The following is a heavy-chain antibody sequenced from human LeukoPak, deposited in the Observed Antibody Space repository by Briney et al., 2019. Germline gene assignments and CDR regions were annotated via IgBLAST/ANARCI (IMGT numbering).Heavy chain of an antibody. D-gene: IGHD5-18*01. V-gene: IGHV1-69*06. Sequence: ASVTLSFKASGGTFSSYAISWVRQAPGQGLEWMGRIIPIFGTANYAQKFQGRVTITADKSTSTAYMELTSLKSDDTAVYYCASNFVDTAMATDYWGQGTLVTVSS. CDR1: GGTFSSYA. CDR2: IIPIFGTA. CDR3: ASNFVDTAMATDY. J-gene: IGHJ4*02.